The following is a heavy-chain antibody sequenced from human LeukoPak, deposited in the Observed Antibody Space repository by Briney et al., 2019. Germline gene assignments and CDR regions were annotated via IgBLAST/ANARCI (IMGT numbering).Heavy chain of an antibody. Sequence: TGGSLRLSCAASTFTFSSYTMHWIRQAPGKGLEWVSSITSSSSYIYYTDSVKGRFTISRDNAKNSVYLQMNSLRAEDTAVYYCARDLSYSAYYGSASYSGYWGHLTLVTVAS. CDR1: TFTFSSYT. CDR2: ITSSSSYI. D-gene: IGHD3-10*01. V-gene: IGHV3-21*01. CDR3: ARDLSYSAYYGSASYSGY. J-gene: IGHJ4*01.